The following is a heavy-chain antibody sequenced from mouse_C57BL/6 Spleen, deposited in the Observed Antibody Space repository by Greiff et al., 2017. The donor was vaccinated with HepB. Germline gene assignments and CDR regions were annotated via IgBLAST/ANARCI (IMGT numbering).Heavy chain of an antibody. Sequence: VQLKQPGAELVKPGASVKLSCKASGYTFTSYWMHWVKQRPGQGLEWIGMIHPNSGSTNYNEKFKSKATLTVDKSSSTAYMQLSSLTSEDSAVYYCARRGYDYGYYFDYWGQGTTLTVSS. J-gene: IGHJ2*01. CDR1: GYTFTSYW. D-gene: IGHD2-4*01. V-gene: IGHV1-64*01. CDR3: ARRGYDYGYYFDY. CDR2: IHPNSGST.